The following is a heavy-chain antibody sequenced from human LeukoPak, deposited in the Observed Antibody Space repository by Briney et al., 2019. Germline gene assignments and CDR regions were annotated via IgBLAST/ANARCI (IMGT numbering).Heavy chain of an antibody. CDR2: MNPNSGNT. Sequence: ASVKVSCKASGYTFTSYDINWVRQAPGQGLEWMGWMNPNSGNTGYAQKFQGRVTMTRNTSISTAYTELSSLRSEDTAVYYCARRGSIAVAVLDYWGQGTLVTVSS. CDR3: ARRGSIAVAVLDY. V-gene: IGHV1-8*01. J-gene: IGHJ4*02. D-gene: IGHD6-19*01. CDR1: GYTFTSYD.